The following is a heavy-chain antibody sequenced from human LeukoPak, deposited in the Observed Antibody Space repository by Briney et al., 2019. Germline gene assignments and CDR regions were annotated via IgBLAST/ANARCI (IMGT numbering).Heavy chain of an antibody. CDR3: AKDMEPAAGAFDY. V-gene: IGHV3-30*02. D-gene: IGHD6-13*01. CDR2: IRYDGSNK. Sequence: GGSLRLSCAASGFTFSSYGMHWVRQAPGKGLEWVAFIRYDGSNKYYADSVKGRFTISRDNSKNTLYLQMNSLRAEDTAVYYCAKDMEPAAGAFDYWGQGTLVTVSS. J-gene: IGHJ4*02. CDR1: GFTFSSYG.